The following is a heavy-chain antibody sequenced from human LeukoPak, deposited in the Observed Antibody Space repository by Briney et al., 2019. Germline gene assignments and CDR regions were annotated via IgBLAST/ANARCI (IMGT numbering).Heavy chain of an antibody. CDR1: GFTFSSYA. CDR2: ISYDGSNK. D-gene: IGHD2/OR15-2a*01. CDR3: AREGGAGYSTPIDY. Sequence: QSGGSLRLSCAASGFTFSSYAMHWVRQAPGKGLEWVAVISYDGSNKYYADSVKGRFTISRDDSKNTLYLQMNSLRAEDTAVYYCAREGGAGYSTPIDYWGQGTLVTVSS. J-gene: IGHJ4*02. V-gene: IGHV3-30-3*01.